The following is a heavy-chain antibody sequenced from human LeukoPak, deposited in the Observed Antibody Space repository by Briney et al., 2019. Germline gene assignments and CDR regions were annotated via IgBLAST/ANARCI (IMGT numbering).Heavy chain of an antibody. Sequence: GGSLRLSCAASGFTFSSYSMNWVRQAPGKGLEWISYISRRSTPIYYADSLKGRLTISRDNAKNSLYLQMNSLRAEDTAVYYCASTVRGYWGQGTLVTVSS. CDR2: ISRRSTPI. D-gene: IGHD4-17*01. CDR3: ASTVRGY. J-gene: IGHJ4*02. CDR1: GFTFSSYS. V-gene: IGHV3-48*01.